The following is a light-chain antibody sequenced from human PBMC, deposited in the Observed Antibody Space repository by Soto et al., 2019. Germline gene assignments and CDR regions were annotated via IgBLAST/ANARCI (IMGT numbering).Light chain of an antibody. V-gene: IGKV3-15*01. CDR3: QQYNKWPLT. CDR1: ESVNNN. CDR2: FAS. Sequence: EIVMTQSPATLSVSPGERATLSCRASESVNNNLAWYQQKPGQAPRLLIYFASTRATGIPARFSGSGSGTEFTLTISSLQSEDLAVYYCQQYNKWPLTFGGRPKVETK. J-gene: IGKJ4*01.